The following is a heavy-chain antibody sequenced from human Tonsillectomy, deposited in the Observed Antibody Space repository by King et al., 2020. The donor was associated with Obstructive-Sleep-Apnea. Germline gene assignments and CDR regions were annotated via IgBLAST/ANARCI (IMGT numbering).Heavy chain of an antibody. CDR1: GCTLSSYW. D-gene: IGHD3-22*01. CDR2: INSDGSTT. V-gene: IGHV3-74*01. J-gene: IGHJ4*02. CDR3: ARAMRGSFDY. Sequence: VQLVESGGGLVQPGGSLRLFCAASGCTLSSYWMHWFRQAPGKGLVWVSRINSDGSTTNSADSVKGRFTNSRDNAKNTLYLQMNSLRAEDTAVYYCARAMRGSFDYWGRGTLVTVPS.